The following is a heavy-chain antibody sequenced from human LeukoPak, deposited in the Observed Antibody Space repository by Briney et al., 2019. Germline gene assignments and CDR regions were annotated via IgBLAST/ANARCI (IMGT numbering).Heavy chain of an antibody. CDR2: IWHDGSKT. CDR1: AFTFSSYG. CDR3: AKDKMVEKWELGDGVDM. D-gene: IGHD1-26*01. V-gene: IGHV3-33*06. J-gene: IGHJ3*02. Sequence: GGSLRLSSVAYAFTFSSYGMHWVRQAPGKGLEWVAIIWHDGSKTFYSDSVKGRFTVYRDNSKNTLYLQMNSMRGEDTAVYYCAKDKMVEKWELGDGVDMWGQGTMVTVSS.